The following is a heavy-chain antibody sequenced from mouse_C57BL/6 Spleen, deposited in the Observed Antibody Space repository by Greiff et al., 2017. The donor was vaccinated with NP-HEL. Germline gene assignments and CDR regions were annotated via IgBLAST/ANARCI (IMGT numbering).Heavy chain of an antibody. Sequence: QVQLQQPGAELVRPGSSVKLSCKASGYTFTSYWMDWVKQRPGQGLEWIGNIYPSDSETHYNQKFKDKATLTVDKSSSTAYMQLSSLTSEDSAVYYCARSGSLYAMDYWGQRTSVTVSS. J-gene: IGHJ4*01. CDR2: IYPSDSET. CDR3: ARSGSLYAMDY. D-gene: IGHD1-1*02. CDR1: GYTFTSYW. V-gene: IGHV1-61*01.